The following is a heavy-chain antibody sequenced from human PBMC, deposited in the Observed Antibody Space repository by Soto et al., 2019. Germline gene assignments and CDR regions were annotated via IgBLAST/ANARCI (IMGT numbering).Heavy chain of an antibody. CDR2: VYHTGRT. D-gene: IGHD3-3*01. Sequence: SETLSLTCTVSGGSFKSGSYSWSWIRQPPGKGPEWIGYVYHTGRTSYNPSLKSRVSISMDTSKNQFSLNLDSVTAADTAVYFCARDFAYFDSWGQGTLVTVSS. CDR3: ARDFAYFDS. CDR1: GGSFKSGSYS. V-gene: IGHV4-61*01. J-gene: IGHJ4*02.